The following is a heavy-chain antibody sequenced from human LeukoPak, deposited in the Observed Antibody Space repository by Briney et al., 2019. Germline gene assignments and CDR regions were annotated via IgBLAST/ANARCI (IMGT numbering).Heavy chain of an antibody. CDR3: AQVSAAGPLLFDY. CDR2: INHSGST. V-gene: IGHV4-34*01. D-gene: IGHD6-13*01. CDR1: GESFSENY. J-gene: IGHJ4*02. Sequence: SETLSLTCTVYGESFSENYWSWIRQPPGKGLEWIGEINHSGSTNYNPSLTGRVTISVDTSKNQFSLRLTSVTAADTAVYHCAQVSAAGPLLFDYWGQGTLVTVSS.